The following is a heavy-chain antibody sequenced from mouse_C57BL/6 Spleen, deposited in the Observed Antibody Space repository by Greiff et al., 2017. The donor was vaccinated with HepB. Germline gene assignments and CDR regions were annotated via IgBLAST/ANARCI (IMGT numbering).Heavy chain of an antibody. CDR3: ATYYGSSYRYFDV. J-gene: IGHJ1*03. CDR2: ISDGGSYT. Sequence: EVKLVESGGGLVKPGGSLKLSCAASGFTFSSYAMSWVRQTPEKRLEWVATISDGGSYTYYPDNVKGRFTISRDNAKNNLYLQMSHLKSEDTAMYYCATYYGSSYRYFDVWGTGTTVTVSS. V-gene: IGHV5-4*03. CDR1: GFTFSSYA. D-gene: IGHD1-1*01.